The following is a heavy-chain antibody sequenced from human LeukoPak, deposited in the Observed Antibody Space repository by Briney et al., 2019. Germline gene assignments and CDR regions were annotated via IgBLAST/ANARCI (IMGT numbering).Heavy chain of an antibody. V-gene: IGHV3-66*01. Sequence: GGSLRLSCAASGFTVSSQYMSWVRQAPGKGLEWVSVIYTGGTTHYADSVKGRFTISRDNAKDTLYLQMNSLRAEDTAVYYCARRKVVSAYYYGMDVWGQGTTVTVSS. CDR3: ARRKVVSAYYYGMDV. D-gene: IGHD2-2*01. CDR2: IYTGGTT. J-gene: IGHJ6*02. CDR1: GFTVSSQY.